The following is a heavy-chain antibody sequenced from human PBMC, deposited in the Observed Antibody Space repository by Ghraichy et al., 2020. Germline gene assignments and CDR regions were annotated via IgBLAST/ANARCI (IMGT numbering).Heavy chain of an antibody. Sequence: ASVKVSCKASGYTFTSYGISWVRQAPGQGLEWMGWISAYNGNTNYAQKLQGRVTMTTDTSTSTAYMELRSLRSDDTAVYYCARSVVPAAHRGWYYGMDVWGQGTTVTVSS. J-gene: IGHJ6*02. D-gene: IGHD2-2*01. V-gene: IGHV1-18*01. CDR1: GYTFTSYG. CDR2: ISAYNGNT. CDR3: ARSVVPAAHRGWYYGMDV.